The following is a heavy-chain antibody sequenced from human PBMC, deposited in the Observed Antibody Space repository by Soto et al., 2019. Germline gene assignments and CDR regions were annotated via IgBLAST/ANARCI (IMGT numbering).Heavy chain of an antibody. CDR1: GFTFSNAW. J-gene: IGHJ3*02. V-gene: IGHV3-15*07. CDR3: TTGLVKGRGAFDI. Sequence: EVQLVESGGGLVKPGGSLRLSCAASGFTFSNAWMNWVRQAPGKGLEWVGRIKSKTDGGTTDYAAPVKGRFTISRDDSKNMLYLQMNSLKTEDTAVYYCTTGLVKGRGAFDIWGQGTMVTVSS. D-gene: IGHD2-21*01. CDR2: IKSKTDGGTT.